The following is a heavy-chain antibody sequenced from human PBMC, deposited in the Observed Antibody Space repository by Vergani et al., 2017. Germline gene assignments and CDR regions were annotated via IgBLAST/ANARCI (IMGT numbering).Heavy chain of an antibody. J-gene: IGHJ6*03. V-gene: IGHV4-34*01. CDR3: AIVNTETNGHLYYYYYMDV. CDR2: IDHTGRP. Sequence: QVQLQQWGGGLLKPSETQSLTCVVNGGSFTSYHWTWIRQSPGEGLEWVGDIDHTGRPDYNPSLKSRLTMSVDKARNQFSLTLNSVTATDTAIYFCAIVNTETNGHLYYYYYMDVWGQGTAVTVS. D-gene: IGHD4-11*01. CDR1: GGSFTSYH.